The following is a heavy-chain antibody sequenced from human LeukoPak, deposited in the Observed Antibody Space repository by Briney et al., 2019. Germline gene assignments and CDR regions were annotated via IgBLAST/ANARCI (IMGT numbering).Heavy chain of an antibody. V-gene: IGHV3-9*03. CDR2: ISWNSGSI. D-gene: IGHD4-23*01. CDR1: GLTFDDYA. CDR3: AKDIGMKAGGYFDY. Sequence: GRSLRLSCAASGLTFDDYAMHWVRQAPGKGLEWVSGISWNSGSIGYADSVKGRFTISRDNAKNSLYLQMNSLRAEDMALYYCAKDIGMKAGGYFDYWGQGTLVTVSS. J-gene: IGHJ4*02.